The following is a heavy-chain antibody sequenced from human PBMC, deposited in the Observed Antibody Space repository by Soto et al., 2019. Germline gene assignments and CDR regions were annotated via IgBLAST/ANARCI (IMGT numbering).Heavy chain of an antibody. D-gene: IGHD3-10*01. V-gene: IGHV1-46*01. CDR2: INPSGGRT. CDR3: ARAGETYGSGTCSPPLRYYFNS. J-gene: IGHJ4*02. Sequence: QVQLVQSGAEVKKPGASVTVSCKASGYTFTTHYMHWVRQAPGQGLEWMGIINPSGGRTTYALKFQGRVSLTSDTSTNTVYMELSSLRSEDTAVYYCARAGETYGSGTCSPPLRYYFNSWGQGTLVTVSS. CDR1: GYTFTTHY.